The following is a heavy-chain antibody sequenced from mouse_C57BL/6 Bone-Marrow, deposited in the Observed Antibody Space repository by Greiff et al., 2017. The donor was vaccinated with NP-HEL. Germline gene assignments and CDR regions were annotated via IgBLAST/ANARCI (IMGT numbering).Heavy chain of an antibody. CDR3: AREGYYSSWYFDV. Sequence: EVQLQQSGPELVKPGASVKISCKASGYTFTDYSMNWVKQSHGKSLEWIGYINPNNGGTRYNQKFKGKATLTVDKSSSTAYMDLRSLTSEDSAVYYCAREGYYSSWYFDVGGTGTTVTVSS. D-gene: IGHD2-3*01. CDR1: GYTFTDYS. J-gene: IGHJ1*03. V-gene: IGHV1-26*01. CDR2: INPNNGGT.